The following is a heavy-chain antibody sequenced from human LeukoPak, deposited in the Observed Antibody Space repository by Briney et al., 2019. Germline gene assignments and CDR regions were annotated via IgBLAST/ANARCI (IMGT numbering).Heavy chain of an antibody. V-gene: IGHV4-59*08. CDR1: GGSISCYY. J-gene: IGHJ6*02. Sequence: SETLSLTCTVSGGSISCYYWSWIRQPPGKGLEWIGYIYYSGSTNYNPSLKSRVTKSVDTSKNQFSLKLSSVTAADTAVYYCASASLRYYYYYGMDVWGQGTTVTVSS. D-gene: IGHD5-12*01. CDR3: ASASLRYYYYYGMDV. CDR2: IYYSGST.